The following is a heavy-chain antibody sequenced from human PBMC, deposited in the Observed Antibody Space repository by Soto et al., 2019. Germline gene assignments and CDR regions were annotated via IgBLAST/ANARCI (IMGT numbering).Heavy chain of an antibody. D-gene: IGHD3-10*01. CDR1: GDSVTSVSDY. Sequence: SAILSLTCSVSGDSVTSVSDYLSWILQPPWKWLEWIGYIYYSGSADYNPSLGSLVTISIDTPKNQFSLKLTSVTAADTAVYHCQRGVGFGYYYYRMDIWAQWTTVTDSS. CDR2: IYYSGSA. CDR3: QRGVGFGYYYYRMDI. J-gene: IGHJ6*02. V-gene: IGHV4-61*01.